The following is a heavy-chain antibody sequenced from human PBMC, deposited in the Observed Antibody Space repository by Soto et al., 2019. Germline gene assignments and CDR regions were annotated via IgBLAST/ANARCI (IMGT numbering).Heavy chain of an antibody. V-gene: IGHV3-23*01. Sequence: GGSLRLSCAASGFTFSSYAMSWVRQAPGKGLEWVSAISGSGGSTYYADSVKGRFTISRDNSKNTLYLQMNSLRAEDTAVYYCAKDLRYCSGGSCPVGGYYYYGMDVWGQGTTVTVSS. CDR3: AKDLRYCSGGSCPVGGYYYYGMDV. CDR1: GFTFSSYA. J-gene: IGHJ6*02. D-gene: IGHD2-15*01. CDR2: ISGSGGST.